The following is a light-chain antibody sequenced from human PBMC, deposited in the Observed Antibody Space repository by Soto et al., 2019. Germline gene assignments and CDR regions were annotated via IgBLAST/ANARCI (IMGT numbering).Light chain of an antibody. V-gene: IGKV1-5*01. CDR1: QSISGW. J-gene: IGKJ4*01. CDR2: DAS. Sequence: DIQMTQSPSTLSASVGDRITITCRASQSISGWLAWYQQKPGKAPKLLIYDASTLEDGVPSRFSGSGSGTEYILTISSLQPDDFATYYCQQSKSLSLSCGGGTRV. CDR3: QQSKSLSLS.